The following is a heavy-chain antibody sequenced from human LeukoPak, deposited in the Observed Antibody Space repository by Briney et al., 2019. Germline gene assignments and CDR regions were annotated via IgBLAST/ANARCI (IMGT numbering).Heavy chain of an antibody. CDR1: GYTFNTYG. D-gene: IGHD1-26*01. CDR3: ARDRDGGATTAVPLDY. V-gene: IGHV1-18*01. J-gene: IGHJ4*02. Sequence: ASVKVSCKASGYTFNTYGITWVRQAPGQGLEWMGWISPYNGNTNYAQKFQGRVTLTTDTSTSTAYMELRSLRSDDTAVYYCARDRDGGATTAVPLDYWGQGTLVTVSS. CDR2: ISPYNGNT.